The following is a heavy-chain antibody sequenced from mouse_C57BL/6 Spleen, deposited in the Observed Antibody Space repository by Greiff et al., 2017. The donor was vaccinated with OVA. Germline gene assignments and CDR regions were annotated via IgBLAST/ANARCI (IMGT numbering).Heavy chain of an antibody. D-gene: IGHD2-5*01. V-gene: IGHV1-82*01. CDR3: ARQGISNYYAMDY. J-gene: IGHJ4*01. CDR2: IYPGDGDT. Sequence: QVQLQQSGPELVKPGASVKISCKASGYAFSSSWMNWVKQRPGKGLEWIGRIYPGDGDTNYNGKFKGKATLTADKSSSTAYMQLSSLTSEDSAVYFGARQGISNYYAMDYWGQGTSVTVSS. CDR1: GYAFSSSW.